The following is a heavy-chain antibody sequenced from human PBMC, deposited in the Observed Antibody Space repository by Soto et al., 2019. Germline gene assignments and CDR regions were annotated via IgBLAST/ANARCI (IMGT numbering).Heavy chain of an antibody. V-gene: IGHV4-30-4*01. J-gene: IGHJ3*02. CDR1: GGSINSDDYY. CDR2: IYYTGST. D-gene: IGHD3-22*01. CDR3: ATVPTYYYDRNGYANAFDK. Sequence: QVQLQESGPGLVKPSQTLSLTCSVSGGSINSDDYYWSWIRQPPGKGLEWIGYIYYTGSTFHNPSLKSRINISLDTSKNQFPLKLNSVTAADTAVYYCATVPTYYYDRNGYANAFDKWGQGTMVTVSS.